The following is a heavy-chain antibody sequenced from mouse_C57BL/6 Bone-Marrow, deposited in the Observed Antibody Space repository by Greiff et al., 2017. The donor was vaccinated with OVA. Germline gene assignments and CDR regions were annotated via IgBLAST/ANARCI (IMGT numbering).Heavy chain of an antibody. Sequence: EVKLMESGGGLVKPGGSLKLSCAASGFTFSSYAMSWVRQTPEKRLEWVATISDGGSYTYYPDNVKGRFTISRDNAKNNLYLQMSHLKSEDTAMYYCARDSLGQAYWGQGTLVTVSA. CDR1: GFTFSSYA. V-gene: IGHV5-4*01. J-gene: IGHJ3*01. CDR2: ISDGGSYT. CDR3: ARDSLGQAY. D-gene: IGHD3-3*01.